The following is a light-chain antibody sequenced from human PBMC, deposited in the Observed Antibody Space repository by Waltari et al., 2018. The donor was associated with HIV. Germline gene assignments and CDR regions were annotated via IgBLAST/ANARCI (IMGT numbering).Light chain of an antibody. Sequence: QTVVTQEPSFSVSPGGTVTLTCGLSSGSVPPSYYPTWYQQTPGQGPRTLIFSPNSRSSGVPDRFSGSIPGNKAVLPITVAQADDESDYYCVLFMGNGIWVFGGGTKLTCL. CDR1: SGSVPPSYY. CDR2: SPN. CDR3: VLFMGNGIWV. V-gene: IGLV8-61*01. J-gene: IGLJ3*02.